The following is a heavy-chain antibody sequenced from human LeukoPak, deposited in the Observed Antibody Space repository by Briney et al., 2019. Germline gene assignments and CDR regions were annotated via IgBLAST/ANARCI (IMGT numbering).Heavy chain of an antibody. CDR3: ARSGYYDSSALNWFDP. Sequence: GGSLRLSCAASGFTVSSDYMNWVRQAPGKGLEWVSLISPGGNTFYADSVKGRFTISRDNFKNTLYLQMNSLRVEDTAVYYCARSGYYDSSALNWFDPWGQGTLVTVSS. J-gene: IGHJ5*02. CDR2: ISPGGNT. CDR1: GFTVSSDY. D-gene: IGHD3-22*01. V-gene: IGHV3-66*01.